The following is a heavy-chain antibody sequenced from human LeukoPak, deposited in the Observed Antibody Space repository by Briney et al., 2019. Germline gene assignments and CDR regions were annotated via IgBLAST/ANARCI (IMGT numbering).Heavy chain of an antibody. V-gene: IGHV1-3*01. CDR1: GYTFTSYA. D-gene: IGHD4-23*01. CDR2: INAGNGNT. Sequence: ASVKVSCKASGYTFTSYAMHWVRQAPGQRLEWMGWINAGNGNTEYSQKFQGRVTITRDTSASTAYMELSSLRSEDTAVYYCARDYGGNGGSAFDIWGQGTMVTVSS. CDR3: ARDYGGNGGSAFDI. J-gene: IGHJ3*02.